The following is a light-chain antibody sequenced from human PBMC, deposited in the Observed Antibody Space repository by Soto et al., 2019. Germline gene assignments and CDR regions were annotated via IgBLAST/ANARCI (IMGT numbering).Light chain of an antibody. CDR1: QSISSN. J-gene: IGKJ1*01. CDR3: QQYNNWPRT. Sequence: TLTTQSPATLTGSPGDRDTLSCRASQSISSNLAWYQQKPGQAPRLLIHDASTRATGIPARFSGSGSGTEFTLTISSLQSEDFAVYYCQQYNNWPRTFGQGTKVDI. CDR2: DAS. V-gene: IGKV3-15*01.